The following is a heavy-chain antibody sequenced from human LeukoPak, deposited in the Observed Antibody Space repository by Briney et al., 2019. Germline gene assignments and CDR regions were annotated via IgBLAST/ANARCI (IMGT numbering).Heavy chain of an antibody. CDR1: GFTFSSYW. D-gene: IGHD2-2*01. J-gene: IGHJ5*02. Sequence: GGSLRLSCAASGFTFSSYWMSCVREAPGKGVEWGANIKQDGSEKYYVDSVKGRFTISRDNAKNSLYLQMNSLRAEGTAVYYCARDDCSSISCYHNWFDPWGQGALVTVSS. V-gene: IGHV3-7*01. CDR2: IKQDGSEK. CDR3: ARDDCSSISCYHNWFDP.